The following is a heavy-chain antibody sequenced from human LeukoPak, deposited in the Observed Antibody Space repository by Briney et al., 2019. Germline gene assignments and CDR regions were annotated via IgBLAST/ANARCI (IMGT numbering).Heavy chain of an antibody. CDR2: IYYSGSA. D-gene: IGHD6-13*01. CDR3: VRDKWVRAGSSWLHYGMDV. CDR1: GVSISSADNY. Sequence: SETLSLTCTVSGVSISSADNYRTWIRQPPGKGLEWIGYIYYSGSAYYNPSLKGRVNISLDTSKNKVSLKLTAADTAVYYCVRDKWVRAGSSWLHYGMDVWGQGTTVTVSS. J-gene: IGHJ6*02. V-gene: IGHV4-30-4*01.